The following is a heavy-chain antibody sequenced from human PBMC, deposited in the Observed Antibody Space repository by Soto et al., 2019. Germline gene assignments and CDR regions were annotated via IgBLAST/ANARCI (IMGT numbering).Heavy chain of an antibody. CDR1: GGSFSGYY. CDR3: ARGQDIVVVVAATGWFDP. Sequence: SETLSLTCAVYGGSFSGYYWSWIRQPPGKGLEWIGEINHSGSTTYNPSPKSRLTISVDTSKNQFSLKLSYVTAADTAVYYCARGQDIVVVVAATGWFDPWGQGTLVTVSS. CDR2: INHSGST. J-gene: IGHJ5*02. V-gene: IGHV4-34*01. D-gene: IGHD2-15*01.